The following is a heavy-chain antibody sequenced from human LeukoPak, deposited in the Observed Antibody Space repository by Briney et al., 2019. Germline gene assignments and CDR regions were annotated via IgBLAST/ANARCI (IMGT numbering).Heavy chain of an antibody. CDR2: FDPEDGET. J-gene: IGHJ5*02. Sequence: GGSLRLSCAASEFTFGGYAMHWVRQAPGKGLEWMGGFDPEDGETIYAQKFQGRVTMTEDTSTDTAYMELSSLRSEDTAVYYCATDRSEYYDSSGPSGFDPWGQGTLVTVSS. CDR1: EFTFGGYA. CDR3: ATDRSEYYDSSGPSGFDP. V-gene: IGHV1-24*01. D-gene: IGHD3-22*01.